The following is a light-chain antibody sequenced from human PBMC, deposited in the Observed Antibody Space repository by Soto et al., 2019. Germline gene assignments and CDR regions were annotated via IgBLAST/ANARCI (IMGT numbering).Light chain of an antibody. J-gene: IGKJ1*01. CDR3: QQYST. Sequence: IQMTQSPSTLSASVGDRVTITCRASQSISSWLAWYQQKPGKAPKLLIYKASSLESGVPSRFSGSGSGTEFTLTISSLQPDDFTTYYCQQYSTFGQGTKVEIK. CDR1: QSISSW. CDR2: KAS. V-gene: IGKV1-5*03.